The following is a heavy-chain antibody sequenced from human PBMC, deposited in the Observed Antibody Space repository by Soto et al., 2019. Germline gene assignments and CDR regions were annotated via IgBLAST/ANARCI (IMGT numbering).Heavy chain of an antibody. CDR2: ITSSGGNT. Sequence: EVQLLESGGNLVQPGGSLRLSCAASGFTFSSYAMNWVRQAPGKGLEWVSVITSSGGNTKYEDSVKGRFTISRDNSKNTLYLQINSLRAEDTAIYYCSKEAVGYLDWLGQGTLVTVSS. D-gene: IGHD6-25*01. V-gene: IGHV3-23*01. CDR3: SKEAVGYLDW. CDR1: GFTFSSYA. J-gene: IGHJ4*02.